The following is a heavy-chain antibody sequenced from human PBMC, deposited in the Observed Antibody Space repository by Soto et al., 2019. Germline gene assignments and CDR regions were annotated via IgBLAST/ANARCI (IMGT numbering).Heavy chain of an antibody. CDR2: ISGSGGST. CDR3: AKLSCGSASCSFDP. V-gene: IGHV3-23*01. CDR1: GFTFSSYS. D-gene: IGHD2-2*01. J-gene: IGHJ5*02. Sequence: GGSLRLSCAASGFTFSSYSMNWVRQAPGKGLEWVSAISGSGGSTYYADSVKGRFTISRDNSKNTLYLQMSSLRAEDTAVYYCAKLSCGSASCSFDPWGRGTLVTVSS.